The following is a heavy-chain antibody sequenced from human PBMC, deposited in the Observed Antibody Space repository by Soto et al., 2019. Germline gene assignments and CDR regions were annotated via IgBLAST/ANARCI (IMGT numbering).Heavy chain of an antibody. CDR2: ISPKSGGT. Sequence: QVQLVQSGAEVKKPGASVKVSCEASGYTFIDYYMHWVRQAPGQGVEWMGRISPKSGGTNYAQKFQGRVSMTWDKSLNTAYMELSSLMSEDTAVYYCARPPGYISDWYSFDLWGQGTLVTVSS. CDR1: GYTFIDYY. D-gene: IGHD6-19*01. CDR3: ARPPGYISDWYSFDL. V-gene: IGHV1-2*02. J-gene: IGHJ4*02.